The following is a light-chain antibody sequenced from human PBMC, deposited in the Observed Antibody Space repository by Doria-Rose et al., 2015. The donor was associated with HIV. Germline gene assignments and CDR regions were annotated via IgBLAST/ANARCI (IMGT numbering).Light chain of an antibody. V-gene: IGKV3-20*01. Sequence: TQSPGTLSLSPGERATLSCRASQSFSSTYLAWYQQKPSQAPSLLIYDGSTRATGIPDRFSASGSGTDFTLTINRLEPEDFALYYCHQCGTSWTFGQGTKVEI. J-gene: IGKJ1*01. CDR2: DGS. CDR3: HQCGTSWT. CDR1: QSFSSTY.